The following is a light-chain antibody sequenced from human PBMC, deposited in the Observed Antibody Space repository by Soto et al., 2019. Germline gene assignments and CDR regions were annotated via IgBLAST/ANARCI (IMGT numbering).Light chain of an antibody. CDR3: MQSLQPLLIT. J-gene: IGKJ5*01. CDR1: QSLLHTNGYSY. V-gene: IGKV2-28*01. Sequence: DVVMTQSPLSLPVTPGEPASISCRSSQSLLHTNGYSYLDWYLQKPGQSPQLLIYLGSNRASGVPDRFSGSGSGTDFTLKISRVEPEDVGVYYCMQSLQPLLITFGQGTRLEMK. CDR2: LGS.